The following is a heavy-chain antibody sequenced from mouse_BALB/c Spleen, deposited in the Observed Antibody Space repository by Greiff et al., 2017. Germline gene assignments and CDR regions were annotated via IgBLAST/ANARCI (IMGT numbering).Heavy chain of an antibody. J-gene: IGHJ4*01. D-gene: IGHD1-1*01. CDR1: GFSLTSYG. CDR2: IWAGGST. V-gene: IGHV2-9*02. Sequence: VQVVESGPGLVAPSQSLSITCTVSGFSLTSYGVHWVRQPPGKGLEWLGVIWAGGSTNYNSALMSRLSISKDNSKSQVFLKMNSLQTDETAMYYCARDPRLYYGGAMDYWGQGTSVTVSS. CDR3: ARDPRLYYGGAMDY.